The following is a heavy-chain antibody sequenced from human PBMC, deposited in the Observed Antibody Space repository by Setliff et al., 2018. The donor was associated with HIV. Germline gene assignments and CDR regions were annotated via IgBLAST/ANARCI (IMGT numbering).Heavy chain of an antibody. J-gene: IGHJ4*02. CDR2: IYYSGST. Sequence: SETLSLTCTVSGGSISSYYWSWIRQPPGKGLEWIGYIYYSGSTNYNPSLKSRVTISIDTSKNQFSLKVTSVTAADTAVYYCASRDTSRYFDDYWGQGTLVTVSS. CDR1: GGSISSYY. D-gene: IGHD3-22*01. CDR3: ASRDTSRYFDDY. V-gene: IGHV4-59*08.